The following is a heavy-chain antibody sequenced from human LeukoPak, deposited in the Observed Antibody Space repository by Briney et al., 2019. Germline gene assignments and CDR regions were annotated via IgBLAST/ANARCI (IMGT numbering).Heavy chain of an antibody. Sequence: GGSLRLSCAASGFTVSGNYMSWVRQAPGKGLEWVSIIYSGGSTYYEDSVKGRFTISRDNSKNTLYLQMTSLRAEDTAVYYCARVFWEKDGFIGAFDIWGQGTMVTVSS. CDR2: IYSGGST. V-gene: IGHV3-66*01. CDR3: ARVFWEKDGFIGAFDI. D-gene: IGHD3-3*01. J-gene: IGHJ3*02. CDR1: GFTVSGNY.